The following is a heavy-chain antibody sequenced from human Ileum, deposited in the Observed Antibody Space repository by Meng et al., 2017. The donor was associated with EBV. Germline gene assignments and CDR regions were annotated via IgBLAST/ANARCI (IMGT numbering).Heavy chain of an antibody. V-gene: IGHV1-18*01. J-gene: IGHJ4*02. Sequence: VPSLPSVAEVTTAGSSGKVSCKASGFNFTNYGFTWVRQAPGQGLEWMGWISANNGDRHYAQKFQDRVTLTTDGYTPTVYMELRSLRSDDTAVYFCARKPTSAALDYWGQGTLVTVSS. CDR3: ARKPTSAALDY. CDR1: GFNFTNYG. D-gene: IGHD6-13*01. CDR2: ISANNGDR.